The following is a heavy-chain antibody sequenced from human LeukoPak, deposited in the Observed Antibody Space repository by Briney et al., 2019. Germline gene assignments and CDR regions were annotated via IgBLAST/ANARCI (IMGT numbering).Heavy chain of an antibody. V-gene: IGHV3-23*01. CDR3: AKSGVTVTTRYYGMDV. CDR1: GFTFSSYA. Sequence: GGSLRLSCAASGFTFSSYAMSWVRQAPGKGLEWVSAISGSGGSTYYADSVKGRFTISRDNSKNTLYLQMNSLRAEDTAVYYCAKSGVTVTTRYYGMDVWGQGTTVTVSS. CDR2: ISGSGGST. D-gene: IGHD4-17*01. J-gene: IGHJ6*02.